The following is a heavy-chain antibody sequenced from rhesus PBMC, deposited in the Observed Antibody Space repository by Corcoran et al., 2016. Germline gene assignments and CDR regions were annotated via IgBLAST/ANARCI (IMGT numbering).Heavy chain of an antibody. J-gene: IGHJ5-1*01. D-gene: IGHD1-44*01. CDR2: ITNGGGGT. CDR1: GFTFSNFW. Sequence: EVHLAESGGGLVQPGGSLRLSCVASGFTFSNFWMYWVRQAPGEGREWGSRITNGGGGTNYADSVKGRFTVTIENAKKSLYLQMNSLRAEDTAMYYCTRGCGGVWGQGVLVTVSS. CDR3: TRGCGGV. V-gene: IGHV3-119*01.